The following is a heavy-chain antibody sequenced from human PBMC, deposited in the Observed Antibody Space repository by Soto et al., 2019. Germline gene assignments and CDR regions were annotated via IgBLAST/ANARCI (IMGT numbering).Heavy chain of an antibody. CDR2: ISGTGGGT. CDR1: GFTFSNYA. V-gene: IGHV3-23*01. CDR3: AKRAFYGSGIPNYYGMDV. Sequence: PGESLKISCAASGFTFSNYAMTWVRQAPGKGLEWVSVISGTGGGTNNADSAKGRFTTSRDNSKNTLYLQMHSLRAEDTAVYYCAKRAFYGSGIPNYYGMDVWGQGTAVTVSS. J-gene: IGHJ6*02. D-gene: IGHD3-10*01.